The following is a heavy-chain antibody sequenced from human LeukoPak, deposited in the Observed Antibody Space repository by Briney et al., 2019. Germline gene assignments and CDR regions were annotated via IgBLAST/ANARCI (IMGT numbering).Heavy chain of an antibody. CDR1: GYSISSGYY. J-gene: IGHJ4*02. CDR2: IYHSGST. CDR3: ARPNYYGSGSYYTGTYYFDY. V-gene: IGHV4-38-2*02. D-gene: IGHD3-10*01. Sequence: PSETLSLTCTVSGYSISSGYYWGWIRQPPGKGLEWIGSIYHSGSTYYNPSLKSRVTISVDTSKNQFSLKLSSVTAADTAVYYCARPNYYGSGSYYTGTYYFDYWGQGTLVTVSS.